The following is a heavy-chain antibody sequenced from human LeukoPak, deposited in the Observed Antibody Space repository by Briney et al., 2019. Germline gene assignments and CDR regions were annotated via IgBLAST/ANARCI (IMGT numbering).Heavy chain of an antibody. CDR2: IRSKAYGGTT. V-gene: IGHV3-49*03. Sequence: QTGGSLRLSCTASGFTLGDYAMSWFRQAPGKGLEWVGFIRSKAYGGTTEYAASVKGRFTISRDDSKSIAYLQMNSLKTEDTAVYYRTRALSSSNYNWFDPWGQGTPVTVSS. CDR1: GFTLGDYA. J-gene: IGHJ5*02. D-gene: IGHD6-6*01. CDR3: TRALSSSNYNWFDP.